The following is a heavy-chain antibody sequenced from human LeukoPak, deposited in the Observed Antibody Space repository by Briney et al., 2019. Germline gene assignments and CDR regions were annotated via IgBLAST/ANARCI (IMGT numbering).Heavy chain of an antibody. J-gene: IGHJ4*02. CDR3: AGSGGLANTGAVFDY. CDR1: GGSISSYY. Sequence: SETLSLTCTVSGGSISSYYWSWIRQPPGKGLEWIGYIYYNGIINYNPSLKSRVTISVDTSRNLFSMKSNSVTAADTAVYYCAGSGGLANTGAVFDYWGQGTLVTVSS. CDR2: IYYNGII. D-gene: IGHD3-10*01. V-gene: IGHV4-59*01.